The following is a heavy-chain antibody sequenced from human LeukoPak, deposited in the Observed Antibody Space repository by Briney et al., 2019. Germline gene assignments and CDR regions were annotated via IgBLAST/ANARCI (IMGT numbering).Heavy chain of an antibody. D-gene: IGHD3-22*01. V-gene: IGHV3-7*03. CDR2: IKQDGSEK. CDR1: GFTFSSYG. CDR3: ARDKGDYYDSSGYYYNSGYDY. J-gene: IGHJ4*02. Sequence: GGSLRLSCAASGFTFSSYGMHWVRQAPGKGLEWVANIKQDGSEKYYVDSVKGRFTISRDNSKNTLYLQMNSLRAEDTAVYYCARDKGDYYDSSGYYYNSGYDYWGQGTLVTVSS.